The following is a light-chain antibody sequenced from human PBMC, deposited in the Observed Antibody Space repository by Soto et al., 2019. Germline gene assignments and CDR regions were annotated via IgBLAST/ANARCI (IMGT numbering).Light chain of an antibody. CDR3: CSYVGGFPQ. CDR1: SSDIGGYNF. V-gene: IGLV2-11*01. CDR2: DVG. Sequence: QSVLTQPRSVSGSPGQSVTISCTGTSSDIGGYNFVSWYQQHPGKAPKLMIFDVGKRPSGVPARFSGSKSGNTASLTISGLQAEDEAEYYCCSYVGGFPQFGGGTQLTVL. J-gene: IGLJ7*01.